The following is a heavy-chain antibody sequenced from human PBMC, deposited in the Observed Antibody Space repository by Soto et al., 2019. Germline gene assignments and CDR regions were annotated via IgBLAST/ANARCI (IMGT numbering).Heavy chain of an antibody. Sequence: SETLSLTCAVYGGSFSGYYWSWIRQPPGKGLEWIGEINHSGSTNYNPSLKSRVTISVDTSKNQFSLKLSSVTAADTAVYYCARHWYCSSTSCYYYYYYYGMDVWGQGNTVTVSS. V-gene: IGHV4-34*01. D-gene: IGHD2-2*01. CDR2: INHSGST. CDR1: GGSFSGYY. CDR3: ARHWYCSSTSCYYYYYYYGMDV. J-gene: IGHJ6*02.